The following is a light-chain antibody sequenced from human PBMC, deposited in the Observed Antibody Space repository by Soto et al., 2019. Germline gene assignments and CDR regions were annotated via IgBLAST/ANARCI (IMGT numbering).Light chain of an antibody. V-gene: IGKV1-39*01. Sequence: DIQMTQSPSSLSASVGDRVTITCQSSQSIISYLNWYQQKAGKAPQLLIYAASSFQSRVPARFSGSGSGTDFILSISSLHTEDSAIYYCQQSYSSPRTFGQGTKLEI. CDR3: QQSYSSPRT. CDR2: AAS. CDR1: QSIISY. J-gene: IGKJ2*01.